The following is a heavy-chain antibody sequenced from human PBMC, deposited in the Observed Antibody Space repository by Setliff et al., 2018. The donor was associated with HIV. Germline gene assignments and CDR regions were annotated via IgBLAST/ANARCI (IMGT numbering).Heavy chain of an antibody. Sequence: GESLKISCKLSGYSFTDWFGWVRQMPGKGLEWVGIIYPGDSDTRYSPSLQGQVTISADKSISTAYLQWSSLKASDTAIYYCARVQFVWLTGRYYGLDVWGQGTTVTVSS. CDR2: IYPGDSDT. J-gene: IGHJ6*02. CDR1: GYSFTDW. D-gene: IGHD1-20*01. CDR3: ARVQFVWLTGRYYGLDV. V-gene: IGHV5-51*01.